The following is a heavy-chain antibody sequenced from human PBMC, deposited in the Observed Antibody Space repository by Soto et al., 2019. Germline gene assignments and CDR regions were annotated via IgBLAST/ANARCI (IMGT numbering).Heavy chain of an antibody. CDR1: GFTFSTYW. D-gene: IGHD3-16*01. J-gene: IGHJ4*02. CDR2: LDQDGSER. V-gene: IGHV3-7*01. CDR3: VCGGNFFVY. Sequence: EVQQVESGGGLVQPGGSLRLSCAASGFTFSTYWMTWVRRPPGKGLEWVANLDQDGSERYYVDSVRGRFTISRDNAKNSLYLQMNSLRAEDTAVYYCVCGGNFFVYWGQGTLVTVSP.